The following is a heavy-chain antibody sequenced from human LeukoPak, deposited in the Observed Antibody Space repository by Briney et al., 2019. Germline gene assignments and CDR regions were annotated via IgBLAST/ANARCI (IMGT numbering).Heavy chain of an antibody. CDR2: ISPNNGNT. J-gene: IGHJ3*02. V-gene: IGHV1-18*01. CDR1: GYTFDTSS. Sequence: ASVNVSCKAFGYTFDTSSISWVRQAPGQRLEWMGWISPNNGNTHHAQGVQGRVTLTTDTSRSTAYMELRSLRSDDTAVYYCTRVRNSNNWWGAFDIWGQGTMVTVSS. D-gene: IGHD1-1*01. CDR3: TRVRNSNNWWGAFDI.